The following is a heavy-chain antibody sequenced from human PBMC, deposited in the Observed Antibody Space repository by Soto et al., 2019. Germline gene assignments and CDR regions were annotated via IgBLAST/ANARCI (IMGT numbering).Heavy chain of an antibody. CDR2: IYYSGST. Sequence: SETLSLTCTVSGGSISSGDYYWSWIRQPPGKGLEWIGYIYYSGSTNYNPSLKSRVTISVDTSKNQFSLKLSSVTAADTAVYYCARSMGYFPRADYYGMDVWGQGTTVTVSS. CDR1: GGSISSGDYY. J-gene: IGHJ6*02. CDR3: ARSMGYFPRADYYGMDV. D-gene: IGHD3-9*01. V-gene: IGHV4-61*08.